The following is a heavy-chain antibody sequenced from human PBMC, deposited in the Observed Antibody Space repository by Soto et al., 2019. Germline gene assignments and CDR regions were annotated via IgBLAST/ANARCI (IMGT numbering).Heavy chain of an antibody. Sequence: QVQLVQSGAEVKKPGSSVKVSCKASGGNFSSYGISWVRQAPGQGLEWMGGIIPIFGTANSAQKFQGRVRITADESTDTAYMELSSLRSEDTAVYYCARGDAYGGKQDYWGQGTLVTVSS. CDR3: ARGDAYGGKQDY. CDR2: IIPIFGTA. CDR1: GGNFSSYG. J-gene: IGHJ4*02. D-gene: IGHD4-17*01. V-gene: IGHV1-69*01.